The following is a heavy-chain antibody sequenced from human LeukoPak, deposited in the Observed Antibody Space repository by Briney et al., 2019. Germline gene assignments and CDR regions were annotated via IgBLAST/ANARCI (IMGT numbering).Heavy chain of an antibody. CDR2: MYDTGRT. J-gene: IGHJ4*02. V-gene: IGHV4-59*01. Sequence: AETLSLTCIVSGGPISVDYWNWIRQAPGKGLEWIGYMYDTGRTKYNPSLASRPTISIDTPKSQFSPRLTSVTAADTAVYYCAKMTIHADSVLWGQGSLVTVSS. CDR3: AKMTIHADSVL. D-gene: IGHD2-15*01. CDR1: GGPISVDY.